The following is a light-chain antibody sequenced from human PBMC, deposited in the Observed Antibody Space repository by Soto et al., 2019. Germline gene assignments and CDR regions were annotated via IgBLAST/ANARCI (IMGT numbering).Light chain of an antibody. J-gene: IGLJ3*02. CDR2: RNH. CDR1: SSNIGSNY. CDR3: AAWDDSLSGLV. V-gene: IGLV1-47*01. Sequence: QSVLTPPPSASGTPGQRVTISCSGSSSNIGSNYVSWYQQLPGTAPKLLIYRNHQRPSGVPDRFSGSKSGTSASLSIRGLRAEDEADYYGAAWDDSLSGLVFGGGTKLTVL.